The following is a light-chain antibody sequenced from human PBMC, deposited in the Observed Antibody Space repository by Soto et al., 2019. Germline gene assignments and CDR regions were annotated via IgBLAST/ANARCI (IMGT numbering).Light chain of an antibody. V-gene: IGKV1-13*02. CDR3: QHYNSYSEA. J-gene: IGKJ1*01. CDR1: QGIGNA. Sequence: ALPITPSPSSLFASVGHRVAISFRASQGIGNALGWYQQKPGKPPKVLIYGASSLESGVPSRFSGSGSGTEFTLTISSLQPDDFATYYCQHYNSYSEAFGQGTKVDIK. CDR2: GAS.